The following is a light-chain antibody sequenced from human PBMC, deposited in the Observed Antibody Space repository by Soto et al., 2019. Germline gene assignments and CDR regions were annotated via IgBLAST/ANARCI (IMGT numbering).Light chain of an antibody. CDR3: QQSYSTAWT. CDR1: QSISSY. CDR2: AAS. J-gene: IGKJ1*01. Sequence: DIQMTQSPSSLSASVGDRVTITCRASQSISSYLNWYQQKPGQAPKLLIYAASSLQSGVPSRFSGSGSGTDFTLTISSLQPEDFATYYCQQSYSTAWTFGQGTKVEI. V-gene: IGKV1-39*01.